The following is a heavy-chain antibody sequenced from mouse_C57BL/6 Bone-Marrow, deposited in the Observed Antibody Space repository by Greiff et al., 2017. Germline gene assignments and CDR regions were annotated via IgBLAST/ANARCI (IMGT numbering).Heavy chain of an antibody. CDR2: INPYNGGT. Sequence: EVQLQQSGPVLVKPGASVKMSCKASGYTFTDYYMNWVKPSHGKSLEWIGVINPYNGGTSYNQKFKGKATLTVDKSSSTAYMELNSLTSEDSAVYYCAHYYGSSGGDYWGQGTTLTVSS. J-gene: IGHJ2*01. V-gene: IGHV1-19*01. D-gene: IGHD1-1*01. CDR1: GYTFTDYY. CDR3: AHYYGSSGGDY.